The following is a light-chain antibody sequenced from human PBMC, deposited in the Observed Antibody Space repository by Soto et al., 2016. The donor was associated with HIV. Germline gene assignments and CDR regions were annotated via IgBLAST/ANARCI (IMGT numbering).Light chain of an antibody. CDR3: MQNIQLPWT. V-gene: IGKV2D-29*01. CDR2: EVS. J-gene: IGKJ1*01. CDR1: QSLLHSDGKTY. Sequence: DIVMTQTPLSLSVTPEQPASISCKSSQSLLHSDGKTYLYWYLQKPGQPPHLLIYEVSNRFSEVPNKFSGSGSGTHFTLNISRVEAEDVGIYYCMQNIQLPWTFGQGTKAEIK.